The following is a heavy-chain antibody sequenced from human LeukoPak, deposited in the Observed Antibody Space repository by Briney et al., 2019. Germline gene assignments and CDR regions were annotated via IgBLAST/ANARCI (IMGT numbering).Heavy chain of an antibody. CDR3: ARGGRNYYGSGRAFDY. V-gene: IGHV4-34*01. J-gene: IGHJ4*02. Sequence: SETLSLTCAVYGGSFSGYYWSWIRQPPGKGPEWIGEINHSGSTNYNPSLKSRVTISVDTSKNQFSLKLSSVTAADTAVYYCARGGRNYYGSGRAFDYWGQRTLVTVSS. CDR1: GGSFSGYY. D-gene: IGHD3-10*01. CDR2: INHSGST.